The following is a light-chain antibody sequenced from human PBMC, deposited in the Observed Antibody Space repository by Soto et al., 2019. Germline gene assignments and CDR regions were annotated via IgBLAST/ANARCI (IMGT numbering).Light chain of an antibody. CDR3: QQSNNWPYT. CDR2: GAS. V-gene: IGKV3-15*01. Sequence: EIVMTHSPATLSVSPGERATLSCRASPSVRDNLAWYQQKPGQAPRLLIYGASTRATGIPARFSGSGSGTEFTLTINSLQSEDFALYFCQQSNNWPYTFGQGTKLEIK. J-gene: IGKJ2*01. CDR1: PSVRDN.